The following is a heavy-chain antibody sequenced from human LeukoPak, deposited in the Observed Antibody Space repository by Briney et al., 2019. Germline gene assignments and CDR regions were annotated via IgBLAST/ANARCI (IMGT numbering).Heavy chain of an antibody. D-gene: IGHD3-3*01. CDR2: ISSSGSTT. V-gene: IGHV3-48*03. CDR3: AKDAIFGVVLYDY. J-gene: IGHJ4*02. CDR1: GFTFSSYE. Sequence: PGGSLRLSCAASGFTFSSYEMNWVRQAPGKGLEWVSYISSSGSTTYYADSVKGRFTISRDNSKNTLYLQMNSLRAEDTAVYYCAKDAIFGVVLYDYWGQGTLVTVSS.